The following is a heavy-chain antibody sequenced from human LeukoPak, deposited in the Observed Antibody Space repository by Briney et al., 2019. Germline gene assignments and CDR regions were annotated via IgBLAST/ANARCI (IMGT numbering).Heavy chain of an antibody. Sequence: SETLSLTCTVSGYSISSGYYWGWIRQPPGKGLEWIGSIYHSGSTYYNPSLKSRVTISVDTSKNQFSLKLSSVTAADTAVYYCARESTMVRGSIDPWGQGTLVTVSS. CDR1: GYSISSGYY. J-gene: IGHJ5*02. V-gene: IGHV4-38-2*02. CDR3: ARESTMVRGSIDP. D-gene: IGHD3-10*01. CDR2: IYHSGST.